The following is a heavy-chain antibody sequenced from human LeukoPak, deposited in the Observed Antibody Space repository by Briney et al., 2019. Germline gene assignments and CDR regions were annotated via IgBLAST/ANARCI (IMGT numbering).Heavy chain of an antibody. J-gene: IGHJ4*02. D-gene: IGHD3-10*01. CDR1: GFTFSSYG. V-gene: IGHV3-30*02. CDR3: AKDGKYGSGSLDY. Sequence: GGSLRLSCAASGFTFSSYGMHWVRQAPGKGLEWVAFIRYDGSNKYYADSVKGRFTISRDNSKNTLYLQLNSLRAEDTAVYYCAKDGKYGSGSLDYWGQGTLVTVSS. CDR2: IRYDGSNK.